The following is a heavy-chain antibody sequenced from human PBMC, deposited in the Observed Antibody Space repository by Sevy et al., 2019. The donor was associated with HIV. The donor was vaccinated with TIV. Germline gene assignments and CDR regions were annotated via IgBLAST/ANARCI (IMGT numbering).Heavy chain of an antibody. CDR3: AGWKTYYYDSSGYYFDY. V-gene: IGHV4-61*01. CDR1: GGSVSSGSYY. Sequence: SETLSLTCTVSGGSVSSGSYYWSWIRQPPGKGLEWLGYIYYSGSTNYNPSLKSRVTISVDTSKNQFSLKLSSVTAADTAVYDCAGWKTYYYDSSGYYFDYWGQGTLVTVSS. D-gene: IGHD3-22*01. J-gene: IGHJ4*02. CDR2: IYYSGST.